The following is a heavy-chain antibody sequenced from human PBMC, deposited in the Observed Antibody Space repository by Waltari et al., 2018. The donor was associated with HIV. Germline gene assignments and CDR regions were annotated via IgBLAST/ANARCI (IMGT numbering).Heavy chain of an antibody. CDR2: IYYSGST. CDR3: ARCVAGTPYFDY. V-gene: IGHV4-39*01. CDR1: GGSIRSSRYY. Sequence: QLQLQESGPGLVKPSETLSLTCTVSGGSIRSSRYYWGWIRQPPGKGLEWIGSIYYSGSTYYNPSLKSRVTISVDTSKNQFSLKLSSVTAADTAVYYCARCVAGTPYFDYWGQGTLVTVSS. D-gene: IGHD6-19*01. J-gene: IGHJ4*02.